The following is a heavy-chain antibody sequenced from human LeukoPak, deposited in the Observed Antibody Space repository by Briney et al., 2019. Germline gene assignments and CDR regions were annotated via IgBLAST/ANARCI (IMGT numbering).Heavy chain of an antibody. CDR1: GYTFTSYD. V-gene: IGHV1-8*01. Sequence: ASVKVSCKASGYTFTSYDINWVRQATGQGLEWMGWMNPNSGNTGYAQKFQGRVTMTRNTSISTAYMELSSLRSEDTAVYYCARGRRGYYYDSSGYYPPDWFDPWGQGTLVTVSS. CDR3: ARGRRGYYYDSSGYYPPDWFDP. J-gene: IGHJ5*02. D-gene: IGHD3-22*01. CDR2: MNPNSGNT.